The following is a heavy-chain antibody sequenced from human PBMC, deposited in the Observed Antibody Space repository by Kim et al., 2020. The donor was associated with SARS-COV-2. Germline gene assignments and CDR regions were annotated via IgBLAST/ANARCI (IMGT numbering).Heavy chain of an antibody. CDR1: GFTFSSYW. J-gene: IGHJ6*02. CDR2: IKQDGSEK. Sequence: GGSLRLSCAASGFTFSSYWMSWVRQAPGKGLEWVANIKQDGSEKYYVDSVKGRFTISRDNDKNSLYLQMNNLRAEDTAVYYCGRESNCRLLWFGICYGMDVWGQGTTVTVSS. V-gene: IGHV3-7*01. CDR3: GRESNCRLLWFGICYGMDV. D-gene: IGHD3-10*01.